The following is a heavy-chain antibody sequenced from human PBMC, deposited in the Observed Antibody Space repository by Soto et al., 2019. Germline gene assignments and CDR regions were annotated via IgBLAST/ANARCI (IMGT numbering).Heavy chain of an antibody. CDR3: ARILMNYYRLDY. Sequence: TLSLTCPVSGASLPRGDYYWSWIRQPPGKGLEWIGHIYYSWSTYYNPSLKSRAGISVDSSKSQVSLKLTSVTAADTAVYFCARILMNYYRLDYWGQGALVTVYS. V-gene: IGHV4-30-4*01. J-gene: IGHJ4*02. D-gene: IGHD1-7*01. CDR2: IYYSWST. CDR1: GASLPRGDYY.